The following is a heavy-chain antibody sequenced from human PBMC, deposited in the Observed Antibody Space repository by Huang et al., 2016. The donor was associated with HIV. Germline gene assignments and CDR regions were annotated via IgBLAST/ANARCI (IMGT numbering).Heavy chain of an antibody. CDR3: ARVAYSYGMH. CDR2: IGAGGAPI. J-gene: IGHJ4*02. D-gene: IGHD5-18*01. CDR1: GFPFNKYS. V-gene: IGHV3-48*01. Sequence: VESGGGLVQPGGSLRLSCAASGFPFNKYSMNWVRQAPGRGLEWVACIGAGGAPIYYAESVKGRFTISGDNGKKLTSLEMNSLRAEDTAVYFCARVAYSYGMHWGQGTLVTVSS.